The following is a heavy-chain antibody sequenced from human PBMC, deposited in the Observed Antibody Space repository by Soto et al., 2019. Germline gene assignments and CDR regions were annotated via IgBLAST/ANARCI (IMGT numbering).Heavy chain of an antibody. Sequence: PSETLSLTCTVSGGSISSGGYYWSWIRQHPGKGLEWIGYIYYSGSTYYNPSLKSRVTISVDTSKNQFSLKLSSVTAADTAVYYCARGNIAAAVFDPWGQGTLVTVS. J-gene: IGHJ5*02. V-gene: IGHV4-31*03. CDR1: GGSISSGGYY. D-gene: IGHD6-13*01. CDR3: ARGNIAAAVFDP. CDR2: IYYSGST.